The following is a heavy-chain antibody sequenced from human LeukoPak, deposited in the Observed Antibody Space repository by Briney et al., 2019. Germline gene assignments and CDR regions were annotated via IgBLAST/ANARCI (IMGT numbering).Heavy chain of an antibody. V-gene: IGHV1-2*02. J-gene: IGHJ5*02. CDR3: ARSYDFWSGPPFDP. D-gene: IGHD3-3*01. Sequence: VASVKVSCKASGYTFTGHYMHWVRQAPGQGLEWMGWINPNSGGTKYAQKFQGRVTLTRDTSISTAYMELSRVRCDDTAVYYCARSYDFWSGPPFDPWGQGTLVTVSS. CDR1: GYTFTGHY. CDR2: INPNSGGT.